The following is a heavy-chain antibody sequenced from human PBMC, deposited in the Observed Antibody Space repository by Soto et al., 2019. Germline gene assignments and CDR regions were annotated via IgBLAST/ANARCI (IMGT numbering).Heavy chain of an antibody. CDR3: ARGQGYCSGGSCRDLYYYGMDV. CDR1: GYTFTSYY. V-gene: IGHV1-46*03. J-gene: IGHJ6*02. D-gene: IGHD2-15*01. CDR2: INPSGGST. Sequence: VASVKVSCKASGYTFTSYYMHWVRQAPGQGLEWMGIINPSGGSTSYAQKFQGRVTMTRDTSTSTVYMELSSLRSEDTAVYYCARGQGYCSGGSCRDLYYYGMDVWGQGTTVTVSS.